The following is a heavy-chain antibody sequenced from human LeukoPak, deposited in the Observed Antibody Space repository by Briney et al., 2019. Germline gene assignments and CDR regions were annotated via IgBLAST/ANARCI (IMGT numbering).Heavy chain of an antibody. J-gene: IGHJ4*02. CDR2: IRSKAYGGTT. Sequence: GGSLRLSCTASGFTFGDYAMSWVRQAPGKGLEWVGFIRSKAYGGTTEYAASVKGRFTISRDDSKSIAYLQMNSLKTEDTAVYYCAKEITMIGNEGFDYWGQGTLVTVSS. CDR3: AKEITMIGNEGFDY. CDR1: GFTFGDYA. V-gene: IGHV3-49*04. D-gene: IGHD3-22*01.